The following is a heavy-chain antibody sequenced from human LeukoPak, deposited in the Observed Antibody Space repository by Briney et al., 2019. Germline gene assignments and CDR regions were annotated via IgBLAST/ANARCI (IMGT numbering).Heavy chain of an antibody. D-gene: IGHD5-18*01. Sequence: SETLSLACTVSGGSVSSGSYYWSWIGQPPGNGLEWIGYIYYSGSTNYNPSLKSRVTISVDTSKNQFSLKLSSVTAADTAVYHCAREAMYSYGNNFDYWGQGTLVTVSS. CDR3: AREAMYSYGNNFDY. V-gene: IGHV4-61*01. J-gene: IGHJ4*02. CDR1: GGSVSSGSYY. CDR2: IYYSGST.